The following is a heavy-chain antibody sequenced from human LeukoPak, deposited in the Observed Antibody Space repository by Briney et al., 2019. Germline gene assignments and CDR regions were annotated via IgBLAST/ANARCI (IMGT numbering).Heavy chain of an antibody. CDR2: IYYSGST. Sequence: SETLSLTCAVYGGSSSGYYWSWIRQPPGKGLEWIGSIYYSGSTYYNPSLKSRVNISVDTSKNQFSLKLTSVTAADTAMYYCARLPSSSTFDYWGQGTLVTVSS. CDR1: GGSSSGYY. J-gene: IGHJ4*02. CDR3: ARLPSSSTFDY. V-gene: IGHV4-34*01. D-gene: IGHD6-6*01.